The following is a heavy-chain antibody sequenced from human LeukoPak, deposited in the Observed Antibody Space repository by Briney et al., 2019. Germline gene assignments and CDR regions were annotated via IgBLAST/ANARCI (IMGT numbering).Heavy chain of an antibody. CDR1: GFTFSSYA. Sequence: PGGPLRLSCAASGFTFSSYAMSWVRQAPGKGLEWVSAISGSGGSTYYADSVKGRFTISRDNSKNTLYLQMNSLRAEDTAVYYCAKVGDYGDYGDYWGQGTLVTVSS. V-gene: IGHV3-23*01. CDR2: ISGSGGST. D-gene: IGHD4-17*01. CDR3: AKVGDYGDYGDY. J-gene: IGHJ4*02.